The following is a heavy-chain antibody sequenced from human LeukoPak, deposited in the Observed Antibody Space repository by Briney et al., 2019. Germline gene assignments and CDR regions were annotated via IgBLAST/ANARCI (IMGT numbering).Heavy chain of an antibody. CDR3: ARGPGYTSSYALGY. D-gene: IGHD2-2*01. CDR1: GGSISSYY. Sequence: SETLSLTCTVSGGSISSYYWSWIRQPPGKGLEWIGYINYSGSTNYNPSLKSRVTISVDTSKYQFSLKLNSVTAADTAVYYCARGPGYTSSYALGYWGQGTLVTVSS. V-gene: IGHV4-59*01. J-gene: IGHJ4*02. CDR2: INYSGST.